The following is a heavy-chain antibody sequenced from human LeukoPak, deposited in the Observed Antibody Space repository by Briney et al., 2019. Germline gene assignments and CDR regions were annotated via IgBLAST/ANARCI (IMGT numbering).Heavy chain of an antibody. CDR1: GFAFSSFG. Sequence: GGALRLSCAASGFAFSSFGMHWVRQAPGKGLEWVAVIWYDASNKYYADSVKGRFTISRDNSKNTPYLQMNSLRDDDTAVYYCVRGVGVSRFNYLDSWGQGTLVIVSS. CDR3: VRGVGVSRFNYLDS. CDR2: IWYDASNK. J-gene: IGHJ4*02. V-gene: IGHV3-33*01. D-gene: IGHD6-13*01.